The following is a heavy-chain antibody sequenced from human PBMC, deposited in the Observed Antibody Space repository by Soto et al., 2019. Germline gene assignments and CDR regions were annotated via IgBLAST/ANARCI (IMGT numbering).Heavy chain of an antibody. CDR2: FDPEEDQT. CDR3: VYYCAKSNYGGDDYFQYGLDV. V-gene: IGHV1-24*01. Sequence: ASVKVSCKVSGYSLTELSLHWVRQAPGKGLEWTGGFDPEEDQTFYAQKFKGRVTVTEDTSTNTAYLELSGLRSDDTADDTAVYYCAKSNYGGDDYFQYGLDVWGQGTTVTVSS. D-gene: IGHD2-21*02. CDR1: GYSLTELS. J-gene: IGHJ6*02.